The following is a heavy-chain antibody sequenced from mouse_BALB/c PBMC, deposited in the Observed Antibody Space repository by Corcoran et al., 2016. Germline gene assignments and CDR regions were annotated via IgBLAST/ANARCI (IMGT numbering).Heavy chain of an antibody. J-gene: IGHJ1*01. Sequence: EVQLQQSGEELVKPGASVKLSCTASGLNIKDTYMHWVKQRPEKGLEWIGRIDPANGHTKYDPKFQGKATITADTSSNTAYLQLRSLTSEDTAVYYCANWDCYFDVWGAGTTVTVSS. CDR1: GLNIKDTY. D-gene: IGHD4-1*01. CDR3: ANWDCYFDV. CDR2: IDPANGHT. V-gene: IGHV14-3*02.